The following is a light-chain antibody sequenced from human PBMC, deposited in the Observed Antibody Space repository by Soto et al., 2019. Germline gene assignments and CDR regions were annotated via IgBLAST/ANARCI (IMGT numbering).Light chain of an antibody. CDR1: SSNIGAGYD. CDR2: GNS. V-gene: IGLV1-40*01. J-gene: IGLJ1*01. Sequence: QSVLTQPPSVSGTPGQRVTISCTGSSSNIGAGYDVHWYQQLPGTAPKLLIYGNSNRPSGVPDRFSGSKSGTSASLAITGLQAEDEADHYCQSYDSSLSYVFGPGTKLSVL. CDR3: QSYDSSLSYV.